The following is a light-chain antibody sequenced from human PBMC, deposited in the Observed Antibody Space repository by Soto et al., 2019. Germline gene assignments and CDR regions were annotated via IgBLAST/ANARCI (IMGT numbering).Light chain of an antibody. Sequence: IVLTQSPGTLSLSPGERATLSCRASQTLSSRHLAWYQQKPGQAPRLLIYGASTRATGIPARFSGSGSGTEFTLTISSLQSEEFAVYYCKQYNNWPWTVGKGNKVDIK. CDR2: GAS. CDR1: QTLSSRH. J-gene: IGKJ1*01. V-gene: IGKV3-15*01. CDR3: KQYNNWPWT.